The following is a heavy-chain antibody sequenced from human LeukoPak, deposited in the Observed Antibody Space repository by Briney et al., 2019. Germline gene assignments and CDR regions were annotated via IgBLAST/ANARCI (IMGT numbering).Heavy chain of an antibody. CDR3: ARPPLVGAYFDY. CDR2: IWYDGSNK. CDR1: GFTLSSYG. J-gene: IGHJ4*02. V-gene: IGHV3-33*01. Sequence: GGSLRLSCAASGFTLSSYGMHWVRQAPGKGLEWVAVIWYDGSNKYYADPVKGRFTISRDNSKNTLYLQMNSLRAEDAAVYYCARPPLVGAYFDYWGQGTLVTVSS. D-gene: IGHD1-26*01.